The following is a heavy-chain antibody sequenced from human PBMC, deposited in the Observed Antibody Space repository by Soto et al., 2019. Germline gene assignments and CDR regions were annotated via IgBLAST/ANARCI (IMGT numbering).Heavy chain of an antibody. D-gene: IGHD2-15*01. V-gene: IGHV1-69*12. CDR1: GGTFSSYA. CDR2: IIPIFGTA. CDR3: SRESRYCSGCSCYCPPGIDY. Sequence: QVQLVQSGAEVKKPGSSVKVSCKASGGTFSSYAISWVRQAPGQGLEWMGGIIPIFGTANYAQKFQGRVTSTAAEDTRTSYMALSSMSFEDSAVYYCSRESRYCSGCSCYCPPGIDYWCQGNLYSVSS. J-gene: IGHJ4*02.